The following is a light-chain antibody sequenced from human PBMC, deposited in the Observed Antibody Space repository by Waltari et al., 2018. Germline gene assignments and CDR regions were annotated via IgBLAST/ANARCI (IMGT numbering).Light chain of an antibody. J-gene: IGLJ3*02. V-gene: IGLV2-23*02. Sequence: QSALAQPASVSGSPGQSITISCTGSTSDVGSYNLVSWYQQHTGKAPKLIIYEVTKMASGISERFSGSKSGNTAALTISVLQAGDEGDYYCCSYAGISTWVFGGGTKVTVL. CDR3: CSYAGISTWV. CDR2: EVT. CDR1: TSDVGSYNL.